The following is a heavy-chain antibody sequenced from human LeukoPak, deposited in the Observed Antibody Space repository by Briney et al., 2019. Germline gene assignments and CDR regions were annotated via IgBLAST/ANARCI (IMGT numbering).Heavy chain of an antibody. CDR2: IDYGGAT. Sequence: SETLSLTCRVSGGSISGSDFYWGWIRQPPGKGLEWIGSIDYGGATYYKPSLRSRVTMSVDMSKNEFSLELKSVTAADTAMYYCARLGPGGWYKGAYFQHWGQGTLVTV. V-gene: IGHV4-39*01. CDR3: ARLGPGGWYKGAYFQH. CDR1: GGSISGSDFY. J-gene: IGHJ1*01. D-gene: IGHD6-19*01.